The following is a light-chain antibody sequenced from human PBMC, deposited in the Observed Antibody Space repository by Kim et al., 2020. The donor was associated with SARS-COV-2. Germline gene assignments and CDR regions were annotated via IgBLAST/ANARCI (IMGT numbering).Light chain of an antibody. CDR2: GAS. V-gene: IGKV1-9*01. Sequence: DIQLTQSPSFLSASVGDRVTITCRASQAISDYLAWYQQESGKAPKLLIFGASILQRRVPSRFSGSRSGTEFTLTINSLQPEDFATYYCQQLNSYPLFGQGTKLEI. J-gene: IGKJ2*01. CDR1: QAISDY. CDR3: QQLNSYPL.